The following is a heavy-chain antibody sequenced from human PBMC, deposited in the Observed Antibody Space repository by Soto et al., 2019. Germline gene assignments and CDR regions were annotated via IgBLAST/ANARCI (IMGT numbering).Heavy chain of an antibody. J-gene: IGHJ4*02. CDR3: AKARCSTTNCHGHEY. CDR1: GFTFDDYT. D-gene: IGHD2-2*01. Sequence: GGSLRLSCAASGFTFDDYTMHWVRQAPGKGLEWVSLISWDGGSTYYADSVKGRFTISRDNSKNTLYLQMNSLRTEDTTLYYCAKARCSTTNCHGHEYWGQGTLVTDSS. V-gene: IGHV3-43*01. CDR2: ISWDGGST.